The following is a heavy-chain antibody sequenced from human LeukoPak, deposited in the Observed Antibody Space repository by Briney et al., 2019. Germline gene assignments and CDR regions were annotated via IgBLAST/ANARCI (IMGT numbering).Heavy chain of an antibody. CDR2: ISTAGNYI. CDR3: AKDAQPRSRWFDP. V-gene: IGHV3-21*04. Sequence: GGSLRLSCAASGFTFSSYSMSWVRQAPGKRLDWVSSISTAGNYIYYADSVKGRFTISRDNSKNSLYLQMNTLRAEDTAMYYCAKDAQPRSRWFDPWGQGTLVTVSS. CDR1: GFTFSSYS. J-gene: IGHJ5*02. D-gene: IGHD3-16*01.